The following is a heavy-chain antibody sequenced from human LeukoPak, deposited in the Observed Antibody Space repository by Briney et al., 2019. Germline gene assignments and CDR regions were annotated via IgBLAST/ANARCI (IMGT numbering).Heavy chain of an antibody. J-gene: IGHJ5*02. CDR2: IYYSGST. CDR1: GGSISSGDYY. V-gene: IGHV4-30-4*01. D-gene: IGHD2-15*01. Sequence: SQTLSLTCTVSGGSISSGDYYWSWLRQPPGKGLEWIGYIYYSGSTYYNPSLKSRVTISVDTSKNQFSLKLSSVTAADTAVYYCARDGRSSYCSGGSCPHWFDPWGQGTLVTVSS. CDR3: ARDGRSSYCSGGSCPHWFDP.